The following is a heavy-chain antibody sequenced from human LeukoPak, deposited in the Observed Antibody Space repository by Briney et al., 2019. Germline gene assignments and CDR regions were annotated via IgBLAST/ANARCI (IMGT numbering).Heavy chain of an antibody. CDR3: AREGGEWELLRTFDY. CDR2: ISSSSSYI. Sequence: GGSLRLSCAASGFTFSNYSINWVRQAPGKGLEWVSSISSSSSYIYYADSVKGRFTISRDNAKNSLYLQMNSLRAEDTAVYYCAREGGEWELLRTFDYWGQGTLVTVSS. CDR1: GFTFSNYS. V-gene: IGHV3-21*01. D-gene: IGHD1-26*01. J-gene: IGHJ4*02.